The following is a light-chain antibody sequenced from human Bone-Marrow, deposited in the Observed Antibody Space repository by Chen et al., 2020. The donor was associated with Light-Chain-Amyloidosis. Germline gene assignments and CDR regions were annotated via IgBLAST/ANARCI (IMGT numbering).Light chain of an antibody. CDR2: GVS. CDR1: QCISSTY. J-gene: IGKJ4*01. Sequence: EIVLTQSPGTLSLSPGDRATLSCRTSQCISSTYLAWYQQKPGQAPRLLIYGVSSRATGIADRFSGSGSGTDFTLTISRLEPEDFAVYYCQQYSTSPLTFGGGIKVEIK. CDR3: QQYSTSPLT. V-gene: IGKV3-20*01.